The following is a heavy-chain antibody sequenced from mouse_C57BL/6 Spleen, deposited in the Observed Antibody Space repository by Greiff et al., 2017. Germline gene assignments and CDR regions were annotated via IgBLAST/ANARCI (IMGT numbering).Heavy chain of an antibody. D-gene: IGHD1-1*01. J-gene: IGHJ4*01. CDR3: AIKCLITTVVATRAMDY. CDR1: GYTFTSYW. Sequence: QVQLQQPGAELVKPGASVKVSCKASGYTFTSYWMHWVKQRPGQGLEWIGRIHPSDSDTNYNQKFKGKATLTVDKSSSTAYMQLSSLTSEDSAVYDCAIKCLITTVVATRAMDYWGQGTSVTVSS. CDR2: IHPSDSDT. V-gene: IGHV1-74*01.